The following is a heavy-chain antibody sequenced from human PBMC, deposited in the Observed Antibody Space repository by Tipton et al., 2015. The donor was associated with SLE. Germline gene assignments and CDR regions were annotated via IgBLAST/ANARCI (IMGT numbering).Heavy chain of an antibody. CDR2: IYTSGST. V-gene: IGHV4-61*09. J-gene: IGHJ4*02. CDR1: GGSISSGSYY. Sequence: TLSLTCTVSGGSISSGSYYWSWIRQPAGKGLEWIGYIYTSGSTNYNPSLRSRVTISLDTSKNHFSLSLRSVTAADTALYLCARDYFDASGYSYIDTWGQGTLVTVSS. CDR3: ARDYFDASGYSYIDT. D-gene: IGHD3-22*01.